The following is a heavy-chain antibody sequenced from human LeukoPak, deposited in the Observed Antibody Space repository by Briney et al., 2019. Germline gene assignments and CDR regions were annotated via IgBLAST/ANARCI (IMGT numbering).Heavy chain of an antibody. J-gene: IGHJ4*02. CDR3: TKEDYDSSGYYY. D-gene: IGHD3-22*01. Sequence: GGSLRLSCAASGFTFSSFAMSWVRQAPGKGLEWVSAISGSGGNIYYADSVKGLFPISRDNSKNTLYLQMNSLRAEDTAVYYCTKEDYDSSGYYYWGQGTLVTVSS. CDR1: GFTFSSFA. V-gene: IGHV3-23*01. CDR2: ISGSGGNI.